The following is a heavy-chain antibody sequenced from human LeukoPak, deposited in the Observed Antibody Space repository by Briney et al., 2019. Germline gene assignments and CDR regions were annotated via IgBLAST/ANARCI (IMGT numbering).Heavy chain of an antibody. Sequence: ASVKVSCKASGYTFTGYYMHWVRQAPGQGLEWMGWVNPNSGGTNYAQKFQGRVTMTRDTSISTAYMELSRLRSDDTAVYYCARAPRGFCSGGSCFDFWGQGTLVTVSS. CDR3: ARAPRGFCSGGSCFDF. J-gene: IGHJ4*02. CDR2: VNPNSGGT. D-gene: IGHD2-15*01. CDR1: GYTFTGYY. V-gene: IGHV1-2*02.